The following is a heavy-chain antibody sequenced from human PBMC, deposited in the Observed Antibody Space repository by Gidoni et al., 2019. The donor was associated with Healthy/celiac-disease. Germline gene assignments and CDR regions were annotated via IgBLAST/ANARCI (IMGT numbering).Heavy chain of an antibody. V-gene: IGHV4-59*01. J-gene: IGHJ5*02. D-gene: IGHD6-13*01. CDR2: IYYSGSI. CDR1: GGSISSFY. CDR3: ARSSISWGYNWFDP. Sequence: QVQLQESGPGLVKPSEPLSLTCTLSGGSISSFYWSCIRQPPGKGLEWIGYIYYSGSINYNPSLKSRVTMSLDTSKNQFSLRLSSVTAADTAVYFCARSSISWGYNWFDPWGQGTLVTGSS.